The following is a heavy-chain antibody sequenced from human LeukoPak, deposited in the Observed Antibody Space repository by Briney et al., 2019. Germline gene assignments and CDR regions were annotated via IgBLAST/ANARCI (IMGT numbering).Heavy chain of an antibody. CDR1: EFTVSSNY. CDR3: ARSSRYYYYYMDV. J-gene: IGHJ6*03. Sequence: TGGSLRLSCAASEFTVSSNYMSWVRQAPGKGLEWVSVIYSGGSTYYADSVKGRFTISRDNSKNTLYLQMNSLRAEDTAVYYCARSSRYYYYYMDVWGKGTTVTVSS. V-gene: IGHV3-53*01. CDR2: IYSGGST.